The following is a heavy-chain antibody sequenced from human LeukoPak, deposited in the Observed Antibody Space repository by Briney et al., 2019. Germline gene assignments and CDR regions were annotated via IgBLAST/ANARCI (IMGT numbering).Heavy chain of an antibody. Sequence: SETLSLTCTVSGGSISSYYWSWIRQPPGKGLEWIGYIYYSGSTNYNPSLKSRVTISVDTSKNQFSLKLSSVTAADTAVYYCARLGNYYDTSYFDYWGQGTLVTVSS. CDR1: GGSISSYY. CDR2: IYYSGST. V-gene: IGHV4-59*01. CDR3: ARLGNYYDTSYFDY. J-gene: IGHJ4*02. D-gene: IGHD3-22*01.